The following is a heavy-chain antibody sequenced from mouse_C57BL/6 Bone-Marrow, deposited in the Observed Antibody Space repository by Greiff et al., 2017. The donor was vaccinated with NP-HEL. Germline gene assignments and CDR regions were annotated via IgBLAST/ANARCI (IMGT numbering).Heavy chain of an antibody. V-gene: IGHV14-4*01. CDR2: IDPENSDT. J-gene: IGHJ3*01. Sequence: VQLQQSGAELVRPGASVKLSCTASGFNIKDDYMHWVKQRPEQGLEWIGWIDPENSDTEYASKFQGKATITADTSSNTAYLQLSSLTSEDTAVYYCTYYGYDVGFAYWGQGTLVTVSA. CDR3: TYYGYDVGFAY. CDR1: GFNIKDDY. D-gene: IGHD2-2*01.